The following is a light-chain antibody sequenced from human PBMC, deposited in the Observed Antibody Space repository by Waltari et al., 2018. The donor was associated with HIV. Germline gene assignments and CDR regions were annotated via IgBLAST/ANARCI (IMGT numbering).Light chain of an antibody. J-gene: IGKJ3*01. Sequence: DIQMTQSPSSLSASVGDRVTITCQASQDISKYLSLHQQKPGKAPRLLISDASNLQTGVPTRISGSGSVTDFTFTISSQQPEDIATYFCQQYDSLPFTFGPGTKVDIK. V-gene: IGKV1-33*01. CDR2: DAS. CDR3: QQYDSLPFT. CDR1: QDISKY.